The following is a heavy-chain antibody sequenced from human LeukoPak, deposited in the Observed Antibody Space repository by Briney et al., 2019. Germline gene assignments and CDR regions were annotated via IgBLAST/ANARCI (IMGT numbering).Heavy chain of an antibody. CDR1: GFTFSSYA. D-gene: IGHD1-26*01. Sequence: PGGSLRLSCAASGFTFSSYAMSWVRQAPGKGLEWVANIRQDGSESYYVDSVRGRFTISRDNAKNSVYLQVNSLRVEDTAMYYCVRDTGGSGSYPDYWGQGVLVTVSS. J-gene: IGHJ4*02. V-gene: IGHV3-7*01. CDR3: VRDTGGSGSYPDY. CDR2: IRQDGSES.